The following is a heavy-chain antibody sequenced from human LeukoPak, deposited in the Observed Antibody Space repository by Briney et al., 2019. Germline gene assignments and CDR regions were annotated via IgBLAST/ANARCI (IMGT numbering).Heavy chain of an antibody. D-gene: IGHD3-22*01. J-gene: IGHJ4*02. CDR3: ARADSSGYPYYFDY. V-gene: IGHV4-4*07. Sequence: SETLSLTCTVSGGSISSYYWSWIRQPAGKGLEWIGRIYTSGSTNYNPSLKSRVTMSVDTSKNQLSLKLRSVTAADTAVYYCARADSSGYPYYFDYWGQGTLVTVSS. CDR2: IYTSGST. CDR1: GGSISSYY.